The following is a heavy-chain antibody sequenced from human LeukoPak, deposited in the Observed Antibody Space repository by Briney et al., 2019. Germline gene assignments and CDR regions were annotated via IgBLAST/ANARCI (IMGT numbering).Heavy chain of an antibody. D-gene: IGHD3-10*01. CDR2: IYYSGST. CDR3: ARTGIERYFDY. Sequence: SETLSLTCTVSGGSISSYYWSWIRQPPGKGLEWIGYIYYSGSTNYNPSLKSRVTISVDTSKDQFSLRLSSVTAADTAVYYCARTGIERYFDYWGQGTLVTVSS. CDR1: GGSISSYY. J-gene: IGHJ4*02. V-gene: IGHV4-59*01.